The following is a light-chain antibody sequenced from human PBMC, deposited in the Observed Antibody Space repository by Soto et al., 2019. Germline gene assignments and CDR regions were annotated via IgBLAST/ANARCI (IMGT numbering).Light chain of an antibody. CDR3: QQVKTHPRT. J-gene: IGKJ4*01. CDR2: EES. CDR1: QAVPNN. V-gene: IGKV1-9*01. Sequence: DIHLTQSPSFLSASVGDVFTITCRPSQAVPNNMAWYQQKTGKPPKLLIYEESTLHSGVPSRFTGRKSGTQFTLTIDSLQTEDFATYSCQQVKTHPRTFGEGTKVDI.